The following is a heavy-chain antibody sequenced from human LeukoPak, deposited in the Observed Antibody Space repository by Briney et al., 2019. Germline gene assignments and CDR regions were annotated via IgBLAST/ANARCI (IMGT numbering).Heavy chain of an antibody. J-gene: IGHJ4*02. V-gene: IGHV3-30*02. CDR1: EFIFSSYA. D-gene: IGHD5-12*01. CDR3: AKDGGTAWDSGYDNPLRH. CDR2: IRNNGSNK. Sequence: GGSLRLSCTASEFIFSSYAVHWVRQAPGKGPEWVAFIRNNGSNKYYADSVKGRFTISRDNSKNTLYLQMNSLRAEDTAVYYCAKDGGTAWDSGYDNPLRHWGQGTLVTVSS.